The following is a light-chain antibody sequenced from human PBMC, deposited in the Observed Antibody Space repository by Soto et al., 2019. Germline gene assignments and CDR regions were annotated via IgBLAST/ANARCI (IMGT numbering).Light chain of an antibody. J-gene: IGKJ4*01. CDR2: WAS. CDR3: QQYYSTPLT. Sequence: DIVMTQSPDSLAVSLGERAIVNCKSSQSVLYSLNNKNYLAWFQQKSGQPPKLLIYWASTRESGVPDRFSGSGSATDFTLTISSLQAEDVAVYYCQQYYSTPLTFGGGTKVEI. V-gene: IGKV4-1*01. CDR1: QSVLYSLNNKNY.